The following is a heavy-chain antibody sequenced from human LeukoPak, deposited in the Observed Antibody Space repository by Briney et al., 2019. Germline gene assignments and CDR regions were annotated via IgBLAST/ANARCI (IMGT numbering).Heavy chain of an antibody. D-gene: IGHD2-2*01. CDR1: GGSISSYY. Sequence: PSETLSLTCTVSGGSISSYYWSWIRQPPGKELEWIGYIYYSGSTNYNPSLKSRVTISVDTSKNQFSLKLSSVTAADTAVYYCARGPDIVVVPAAMGFDYWGQGTLVTVSS. V-gene: IGHV4-59*08. J-gene: IGHJ4*02. CDR2: IYYSGST. CDR3: ARGPDIVVVPAAMGFDY.